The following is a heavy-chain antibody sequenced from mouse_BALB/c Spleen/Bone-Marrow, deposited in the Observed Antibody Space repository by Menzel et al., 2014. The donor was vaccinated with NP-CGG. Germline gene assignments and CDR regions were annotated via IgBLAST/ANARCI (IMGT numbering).Heavy chain of an antibody. CDR1: GYTFTSYW. V-gene: IGHV1-7*01. CDR2: INPSTGYT. D-gene: IGHD1-1*01. J-gene: IGHJ3*01. Sequence: VQLQQSGAELAKPGASVKMSCKASGYTFTSYWMHWVKQRPGQGLEWIGYINPSTGYTEYNQKFRDKATLTADKSSSTACMQLSSLTSEDSAVYYCARRAYGGSYGFAYWGQGTLVTVSA. CDR3: ARRAYGGSYGFAY.